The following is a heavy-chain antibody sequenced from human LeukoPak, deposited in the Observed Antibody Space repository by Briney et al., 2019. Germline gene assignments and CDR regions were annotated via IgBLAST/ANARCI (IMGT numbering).Heavy chain of an antibody. Sequence: ASVKVSCKASGYTFTSHAINWVRQAPGQGLEWMGWINTNTGNPTYAQGFTGRFVFSLDTSVSTAYLQISSLKAEDTAVYYCARWLRGYSGYDPPARGYYFDYWGQGTLVTVSS. CDR1: GYTFTSHA. J-gene: IGHJ4*02. V-gene: IGHV7-4-1*02. D-gene: IGHD5-12*01. CDR3: ARWLRGYSGYDPPARGYYFDY. CDR2: INTNTGNP.